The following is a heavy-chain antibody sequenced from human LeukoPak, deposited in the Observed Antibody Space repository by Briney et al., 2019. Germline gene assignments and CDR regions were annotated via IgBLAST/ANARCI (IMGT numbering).Heavy chain of an antibody. CDR2: IYYSGST. J-gene: IGHJ4*02. Sequence: SETLSLTCTVSGYSISSGYYWGWIRQPPGKGLEWIGSIYYSGSTYYNPSLKSRVTISIDTSKNQFSLKLSSVTAADTAVYYCARLITAAGSFDYWGQGTLVTVSS. V-gene: IGHV4-38-2*02. D-gene: IGHD6-13*01. CDR3: ARLITAAGSFDY. CDR1: GYSISSGYY.